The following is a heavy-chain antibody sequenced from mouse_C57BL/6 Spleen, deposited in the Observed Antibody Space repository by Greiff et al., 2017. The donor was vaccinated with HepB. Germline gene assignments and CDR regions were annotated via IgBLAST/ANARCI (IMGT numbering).Heavy chain of an antibody. Sequence: EVQLQQSGEGLVKPGGSLKLSCAASGFTFSSYAMSWVRQTPEKRLEWVAYISSGGDYIYYADTVKGRFTISRDNARNTLYLQMSSLKSEDTAMYYCTRDDWYWYFDVWGTGTTVTVSS. D-gene: IGHD2-4*01. CDR3: TRDDWYWYFDV. CDR1: GFTFSSYA. V-gene: IGHV5-9-1*02. J-gene: IGHJ1*03. CDR2: ISSGGDYI.